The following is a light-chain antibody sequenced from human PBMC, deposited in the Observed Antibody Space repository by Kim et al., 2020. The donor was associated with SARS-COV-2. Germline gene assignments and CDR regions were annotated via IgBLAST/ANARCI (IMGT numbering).Light chain of an antibody. CDR2: GAS. V-gene: IGKV3-20*01. CDR3: QHNVSTRIT. Sequence: EIVLTQSPGTLSLSPGERATLSCRASQSVSSSYLAWYQQKPGQAPRLLIYGASSRATGIPDRFSGSGSGTDFTLTISRLEPEDFAVYYSQHNVSTRITVVQGTR. J-gene: IGKJ5*01. CDR1: QSVSSSY.